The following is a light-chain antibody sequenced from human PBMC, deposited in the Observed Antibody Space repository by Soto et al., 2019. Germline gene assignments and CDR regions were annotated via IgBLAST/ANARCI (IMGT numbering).Light chain of an antibody. CDR3: QVWDSSSDHVV. J-gene: IGLJ2*01. V-gene: IGLV3-21*02. CDR1: NTGIKS. CDR2: DDS. Sequence: SYELTQPPSVSVAPGQTARITCGGNNTGIKSVHWYQQKPGQAPVLVVYDDSDRPSGIPERFSGSNSGNTATLTISRVEAGDEDDYYCQVWDSSSDHVVFGGGTKVTVL.